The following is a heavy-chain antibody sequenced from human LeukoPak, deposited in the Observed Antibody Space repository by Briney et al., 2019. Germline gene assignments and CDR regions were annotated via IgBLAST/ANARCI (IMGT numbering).Heavy chain of an antibody. D-gene: IGHD6-19*01. J-gene: IGHJ4*02. Sequence: PSETLSLTCTVSGFSISSGYDWGWIRQPPGKELEWIGSIYHSGSTYYNPSLKSRVTISVDTSKNQFSLKLSSVTAADTAVYYCAREKAVAGHHFDYWGQGTLVTVSS. V-gene: IGHV4-38-2*02. CDR1: GFSISSGYD. CDR3: AREKAVAGHHFDY. CDR2: IYHSGST.